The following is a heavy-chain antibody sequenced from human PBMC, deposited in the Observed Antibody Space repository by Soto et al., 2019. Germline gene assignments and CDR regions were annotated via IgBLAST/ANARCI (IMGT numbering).Heavy chain of an antibody. J-gene: IGHJ5*02. CDR2: IYYTGTT. Sequence: SETLSLTCTVSGYSITSSFWWGWIRQPPGKGLEWIGYIYYTGTTYYNPSLKSRVTMSVDTSNNQFSLRLNSVTAGDTRVYYCARSTGELLSLDPWGPGTLVTGS. V-gene: IGHV4-28*01. CDR3: ARSTGELLSLDP. CDR1: GYSITSSFW. D-gene: IGHD1-26*01.